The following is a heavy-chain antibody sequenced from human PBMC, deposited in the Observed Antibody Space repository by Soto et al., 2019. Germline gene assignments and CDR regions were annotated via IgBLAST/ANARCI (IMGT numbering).Heavy chain of an antibody. V-gene: IGHV3-30-3*01. J-gene: IGHJ2*01. Sequence: QVQLVESGGGVVQPGRSLRLSCAASGFTFSSYAMHWVSQAPGKGLEWVAVISYDGSNKYYADSVKGRFTISRDNSKNTLYLQMNSLRAEDTAVYYCARGDIVLVPAAGGYFDLWGRGTLVTVSS. CDR3: ARGDIVLVPAAGGYFDL. CDR1: GFTFSSYA. CDR2: ISYDGSNK. D-gene: IGHD2-2*01.